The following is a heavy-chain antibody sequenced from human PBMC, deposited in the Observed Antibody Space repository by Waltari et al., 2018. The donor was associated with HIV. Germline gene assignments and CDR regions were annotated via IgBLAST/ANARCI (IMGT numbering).Heavy chain of an antibody. D-gene: IGHD3-3*01. CDR3: ARGPHTSIFGVVKYFQP. Sequence: QQWGTGLLMPSETLSLPCAVYDGGSFSSYFWPWFRQSPGSGLEWIGEIDHSGGTNYNPSLKSRVTISVDTSKNQFSLKLTSVTAADTGLYYCARGPHTSIFGVVKYFQPWGQGTLVTVSS. V-gene: IGHV4-34*02. CDR1: DGGSFSSYF. J-gene: IGHJ1*01. CDR2: IDHSGGT.